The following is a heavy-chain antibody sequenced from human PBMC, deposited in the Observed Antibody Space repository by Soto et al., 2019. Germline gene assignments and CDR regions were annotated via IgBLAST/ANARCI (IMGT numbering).Heavy chain of an antibody. CDR1: GYTFTSYG. V-gene: IGHV1-18*01. J-gene: IGHJ5*02. CDR3: ARESAVAALDP. D-gene: IGHD6-19*01. Sequence: QVQLVQSGAEVKKPGASVKVSCKASGYTFTSYGISWVRQAPGQGLEWMGWISAYNGNTNYAQKLQGRVTMTTDTSPSTAYRELRSLRSDDTAVDYGARESAVAALDPWGQGTLVTVSS. CDR2: ISAYNGNT.